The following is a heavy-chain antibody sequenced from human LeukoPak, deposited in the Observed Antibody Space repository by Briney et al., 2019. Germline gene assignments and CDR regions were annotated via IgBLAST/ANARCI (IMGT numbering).Heavy chain of an antibody. CDR1: GYTFTGYY. V-gene: IGHV1-2*06. CDR2: INPNSGGT. Sequence: ASVKVSCKASGYTFTGYYMHWVRQAPGQGLERMGRINPNSGGTNYAQKFQGRVTMTRDTSISTAYMELSRLRSDDTAVYYCGQYYYDSSGYYDAFDIWGQGTMVTVSS. D-gene: IGHD3-22*01. CDR3: GQYYYDSSGYYDAFDI. J-gene: IGHJ3*02.